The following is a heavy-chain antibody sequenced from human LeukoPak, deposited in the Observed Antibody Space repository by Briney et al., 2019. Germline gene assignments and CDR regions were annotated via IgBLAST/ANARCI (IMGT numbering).Heavy chain of an antibody. Sequence: GGSLRLSCAASGFTFSNAWMGWVRQAPGKGLEWVGRIKSKTDGGTTDYAAPVKGRFTISRDDSKNTLYLQMNSLKTEDTAVYYCTTDLGCSSTGCYGFDYWGQGTLVTVSS. J-gene: IGHJ4*02. CDR3: TTDLGCSSTGCYGFDY. CDR1: GFTFSNAW. D-gene: IGHD2-2*01. V-gene: IGHV3-15*01. CDR2: IKSKTDGGTT.